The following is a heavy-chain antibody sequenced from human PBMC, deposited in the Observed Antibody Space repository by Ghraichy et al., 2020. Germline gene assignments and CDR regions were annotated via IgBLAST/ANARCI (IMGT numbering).Heavy chain of an antibody. CDR2: IDWDDDK. J-gene: IGHJ6*02. CDR3: ARDGVRGVIIPGGMDV. D-gene: IGHD3-10*01. CDR1: GFSLSTSGMR. Sequence: PTLVKPTQTLTLTCTFSGFSLSTSGMRVSWIRQPPGKALEWLARIDWDDDKFYSTSLKTRLTISKDTSKNQVVLTMTNMDPVDTATYYCARDGVRGVIIPGGMDVWGQGTTVTVSS. V-gene: IGHV2-70*04.